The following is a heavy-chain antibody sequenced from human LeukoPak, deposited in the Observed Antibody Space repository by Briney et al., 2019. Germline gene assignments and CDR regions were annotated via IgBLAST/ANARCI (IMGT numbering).Heavy chain of an antibody. CDR1: GFTFSSYA. CDR2: ISGSCGST. J-gene: IGHJ4*02. V-gene: IGHV3-23*01. Sequence: TGGSLRLSCAASGFTFSSYAMSWVRQAPGKGLEWVSAISGSCGSTYYADSVKGRVTISRDNSKNTLYMQMNSLRAEDTAVYYCEKAGSSGWYGDYWGQGTLVTVS. D-gene: IGHD6-19*01. CDR3: EKAGSSGWYGDY.